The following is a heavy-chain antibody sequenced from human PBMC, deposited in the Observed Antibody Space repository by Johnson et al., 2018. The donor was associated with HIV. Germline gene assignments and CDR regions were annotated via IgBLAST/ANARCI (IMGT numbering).Heavy chain of an antibody. Sequence: QVQLVESGGGVVQPGRSLRLSCAASGFTFSSYGMHWVRQAPGKGLEWVAVISYDGSNKYYADSVKGRFTISRDNSKNTLYLQMNSLRAEDTAVYYCAREGALGAYDAFYIWGQGTMVTVSS. CDR1: GFTFSSYG. V-gene: IGHV3-30*03. D-gene: IGHD3-10*01. CDR2: ISYDGSNK. CDR3: AREGALGAYDAFYI. J-gene: IGHJ3*02.